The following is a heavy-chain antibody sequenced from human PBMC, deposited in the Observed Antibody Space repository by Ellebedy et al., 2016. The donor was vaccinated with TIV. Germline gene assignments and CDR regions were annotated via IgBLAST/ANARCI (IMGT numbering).Heavy chain of an antibody. V-gene: IGHV3-53*01. D-gene: IGHD3-9*01. CDR1: GFTVSSNY. Sequence: GGSLRLSCAASGFTVSSNYMSWVRQAPGKGLEWVSVIYSGGSTYYADSVKGRFTISRDNSKNTLYLQMNSLRAEDTAVYYCARALYDILTGSINWFDPWGQGTLVTVSS. J-gene: IGHJ5*02. CDR2: IYSGGST. CDR3: ARALYDILTGSINWFDP.